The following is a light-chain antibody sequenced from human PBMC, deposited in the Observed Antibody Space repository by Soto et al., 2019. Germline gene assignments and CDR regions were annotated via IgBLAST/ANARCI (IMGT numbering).Light chain of an antibody. V-gene: IGLV2-14*01. CDR1: SSDVGGYNY. CDR2: EVS. CDR3: YSYTISYTWV. Sequence: QSVLTQPASVSGSPGQSITISCTGTSSDVGGYNYVSWYQQHPGKAPKLMIYEVSNRPLVVSNRFSGSKYGNTASLTISGLEAEDEADYSCYSYTISYTWVFGGGTQLTVL. J-gene: IGLJ3*02.